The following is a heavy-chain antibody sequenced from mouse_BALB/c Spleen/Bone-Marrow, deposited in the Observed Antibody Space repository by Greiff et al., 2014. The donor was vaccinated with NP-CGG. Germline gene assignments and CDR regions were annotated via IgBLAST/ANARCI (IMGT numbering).Heavy chain of an antibody. CDR3: SSYAMDY. CDR2: IDPANGNT. CDR1: GFNIKDTY. Sequence: EVQLQQPGAELVKPGASVKLSCTASGFNIKDTYMHWVKQRPEQGLEWIGRIDPANGNTKYDPKFQGKATITADTSSNTAYLQLSSLTSEDTAVYYGSSYAMDYWGQGTSVTVSS. J-gene: IGHJ4*01. V-gene: IGHV14-3*02.